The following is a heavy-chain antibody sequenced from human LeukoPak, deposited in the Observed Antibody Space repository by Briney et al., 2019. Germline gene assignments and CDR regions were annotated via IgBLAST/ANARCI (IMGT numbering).Heavy chain of an antibody. CDR3: ARGGYGDYGAHDY. Sequence: SETLSPTCSVSGGSISGYYWTWIRQPAEKGLEWIGRIYTSGSTNYNPSLKSGVTMSVDRSKNQFSLKLSSVTAADTAVYYCARGGYGDYGAHDYWGQGTLVTVSS. D-gene: IGHD4-17*01. CDR2: IYTSGST. CDR1: GGSISGYY. V-gene: IGHV4-4*07. J-gene: IGHJ4*02.